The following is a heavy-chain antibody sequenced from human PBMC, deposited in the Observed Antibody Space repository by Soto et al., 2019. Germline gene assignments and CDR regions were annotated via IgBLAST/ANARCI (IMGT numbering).Heavy chain of an antibody. V-gene: IGHV1-18*01. CDR1: GYTFTTYG. J-gene: IGHJ4*02. D-gene: IGHD6-13*01. CDR3: ARDFTKSSSWPYYYDY. Sequence: ASVKVSCKASGYTFTTYGISWVRQAPGQGLEWMGWISAYSGSTKFAQKLQGRVTMTTDTSTTTAYMELRSLTSDDTAVYYCARDFTKSSSWPYYYDYWGQGTLVTVSS. CDR2: ISAYSGST.